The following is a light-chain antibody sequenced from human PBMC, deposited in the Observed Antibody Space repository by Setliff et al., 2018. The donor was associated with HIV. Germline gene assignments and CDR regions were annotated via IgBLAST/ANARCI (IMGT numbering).Light chain of an antibody. V-gene: IGLV2-14*03. CDR3: SSYTSRSTWV. J-gene: IGLJ3*02. CDR1: SSDVGGYSF. Sequence: QSALTQPASVSGSPGQSITISCTGTSSDVGGYSFASWYQQHPGKAPKLMIYDVSNRPSGVSNRFSGSKSGNTASLTVSGLQAEDEADYYCSSYTSRSTWVFGGGTKVTVL. CDR2: DVS.